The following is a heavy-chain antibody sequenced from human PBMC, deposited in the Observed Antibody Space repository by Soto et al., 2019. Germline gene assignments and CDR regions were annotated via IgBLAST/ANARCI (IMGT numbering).Heavy chain of an antibody. Sequence: EVQLVESGGGLVLPGGSLRLSCAASGFTFSRYWMHWVRQAPGKGLVWVSRISSYGSDTHYADSVKGRFTISRDNAKNTLYLHMNSLSADDTAVYYCASNYAYAEGYSWYGIGVWGQGTTVTVSS. CDR3: ASNYAYAEGYSWYGIGV. V-gene: IGHV3-74*01. J-gene: IGHJ6*02. CDR1: GFTFSRYW. CDR2: ISSYGSDT. D-gene: IGHD3-16*01.